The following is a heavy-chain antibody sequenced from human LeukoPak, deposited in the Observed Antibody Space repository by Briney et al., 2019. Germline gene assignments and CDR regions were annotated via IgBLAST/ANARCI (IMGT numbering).Heavy chain of an antibody. CDR1: GFSFNNAW. J-gene: IGHJ4*02. CDR2: IKSKTDGGTI. CDR3: TTIYCSAGSCYSGY. D-gene: IGHD2-15*01. V-gene: IGHV3-15*07. Sequence: GGSLRLSCAASGFSFNNAWMNWVRQAPGKGLEWVGRIKSKTDGGTIDYAAPVKGRFVISRDDSKNTLFLQMNSLKTEDTAVYYCTTIYCSAGSCYSGYWGQGTLVTVSP.